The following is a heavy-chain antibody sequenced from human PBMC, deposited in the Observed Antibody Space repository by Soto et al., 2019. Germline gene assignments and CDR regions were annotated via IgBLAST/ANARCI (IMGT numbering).Heavy chain of an antibody. CDR1: GFSFSSFA. CDR3: AKTRGAMIYAISVYGMDV. D-gene: IGHD2-8*01. Sequence: EVQLLESGGGFIHPGGSLRLSCAASGFSFSSFAMNWVRQAPGKGLEGVSIISGSADSTFYADSVKGRFTISRENSNSTLYLQINSLRAEDTAVYYCAKTRGAMIYAISVYGMDVWGQGTTVTVSS. CDR2: ISGSADST. V-gene: IGHV3-23*01. J-gene: IGHJ6*02.